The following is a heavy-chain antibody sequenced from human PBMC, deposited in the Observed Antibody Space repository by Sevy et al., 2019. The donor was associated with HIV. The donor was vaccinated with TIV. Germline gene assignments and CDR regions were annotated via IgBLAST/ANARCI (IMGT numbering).Heavy chain of an antibody. V-gene: IGHV1-69*06. CDR3: AVSIAAAGDSYYYYYMDV. Sequence: ALVKVSCKASGGTFSSYAISWVRQAPGQGLEWMGGIIPIFGTANYAQKFQGRVTITADKSTSTAYMELSSPRSEDTAVYYCAVSIAAAGDSYYYYYMDVWGKGTTVTVSS. CDR2: IIPIFGTA. CDR1: GGTFSSYA. D-gene: IGHD6-13*01. J-gene: IGHJ6*03.